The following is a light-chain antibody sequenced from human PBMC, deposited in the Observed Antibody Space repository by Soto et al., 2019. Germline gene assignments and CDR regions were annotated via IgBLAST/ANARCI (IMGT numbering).Light chain of an antibody. V-gene: IGKV1-39*01. CDR2: ATS. Sequence: DTQMTQSPSSLSASVGDRISITCRASQTVSTYLNWYQQKPGKAPTLLISATSTLQSGVPSRFSGSGSGTKFTLTITSLQPEDFATYYCQQTYTTPRTFGQGTKVDIK. J-gene: IGKJ1*01. CDR1: QTVSTY. CDR3: QQTYTTPRT.